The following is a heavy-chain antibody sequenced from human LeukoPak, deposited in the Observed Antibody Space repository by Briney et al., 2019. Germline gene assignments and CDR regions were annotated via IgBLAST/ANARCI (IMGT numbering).Heavy chain of an antibody. CDR3: ARGGVDYYGSGTYYLMYYFDY. V-gene: IGHV3-23*01. CDR2: ISGSGGTT. J-gene: IGHJ4*02. Sequence: GSLRLSCAASGFTFSSYAMSWVRQAPGKGLELISTISGSGGTTYYADSVKGRFTISRDNSKNTLYLQMNSLRAEDTAVYFCARGGVDYYGSGTYYLMYYFDYWGQGALVTVSS. D-gene: IGHD3-10*01. CDR1: GFTFSSYA.